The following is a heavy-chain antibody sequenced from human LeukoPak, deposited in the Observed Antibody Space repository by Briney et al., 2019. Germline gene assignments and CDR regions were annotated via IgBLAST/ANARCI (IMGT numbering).Heavy chain of an antibody. D-gene: IGHD1-7*01. V-gene: IGHV3-74*01. Sequence: GGSLRLSCTASGFTFRDYWMHWIRQTPREGLVWVSRINGDETSRAYADSVEGRFTISRDNAKNTLYLQIDSLRAEDSAIYYCARDRAEHNWTYHTLFDYWGQGTPVTVSS. CDR1: GFTFRDYW. CDR2: INGDETSR. CDR3: ARDRAEHNWTYHTLFDY. J-gene: IGHJ4*02.